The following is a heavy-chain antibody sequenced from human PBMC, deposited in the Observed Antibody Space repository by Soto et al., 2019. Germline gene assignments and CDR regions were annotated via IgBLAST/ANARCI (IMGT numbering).Heavy chain of an antibody. J-gene: IGHJ5*02. Sequence: SETLSLTCTVSGGSINSNSYYWGWIRQPPGKRLEWIGSIYYSGNSVSTYYNPSLKNRVAISRDTSKNQFSLKLSSVTAADTAVYYCARLGRSGDWFDPWGQGTLVTV. CDR1: GGSINSNSYY. CDR3: ARLGRSGDWFDP. CDR2: IYYSGNSVST. V-gene: IGHV4-39*01. D-gene: IGHD6-19*01.